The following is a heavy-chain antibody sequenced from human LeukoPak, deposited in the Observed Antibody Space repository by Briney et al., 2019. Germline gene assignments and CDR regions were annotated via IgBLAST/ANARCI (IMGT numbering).Heavy chain of an antibody. V-gene: IGHV1-46*01. D-gene: IGHD3-22*01. J-gene: IGHJ4*02. CDR3: ARTYYYDSSGYSSTYFDY. CDR2: INPSGGST. Sequence: ASVKVSCKASGYTFTSYYMHWVRQAPGQGLEWMGIINPSGGSTSYAQKFQGRVTMTRDTSTSTVYMELSSLRSEDTAVYYCARTYYYDSSGYSSTYFDYWGQGTLVTVSS. CDR1: GYTFTSYY.